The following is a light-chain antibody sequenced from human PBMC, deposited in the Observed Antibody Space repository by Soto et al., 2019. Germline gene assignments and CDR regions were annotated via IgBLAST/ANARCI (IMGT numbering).Light chain of an antibody. CDR1: QSVSSSY. J-gene: IGKJ5*01. CDR2: GAS. Sequence: EIVLTQSPGTLSLSPGERATLSCRASQSVSSSYLAWYQQKPGQAPRLLIYGASSRATGIPDRFSGSGSGTDLTLTISRLEPEDFAVYYCQLYGSSPSITFGQGTRLEIK. CDR3: QLYGSSPSIT. V-gene: IGKV3-20*01.